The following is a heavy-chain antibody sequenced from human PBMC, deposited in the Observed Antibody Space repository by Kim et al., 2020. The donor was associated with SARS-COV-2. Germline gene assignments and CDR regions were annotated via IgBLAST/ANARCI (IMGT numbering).Heavy chain of an antibody. Sequence: GGSLRLSCAASGFTFSSYGMHWVRQAPGKGLEWVAVISYDGSNKYYADSVKGRFTISRDNSKNTLYLQMNSLRAEDTAVYYCARDTAGYSSGWYRYYYYYGMDVWGQGTTGTVSS. V-gene: IGHV3-33*05. J-gene: IGHJ6*02. D-gene: IGHD6-19*01. CDR3: ARDTAGYSSGWYRYYYYYGMDV. CDR1: GFTFSSYG. CDR2: ISYDGSNK.